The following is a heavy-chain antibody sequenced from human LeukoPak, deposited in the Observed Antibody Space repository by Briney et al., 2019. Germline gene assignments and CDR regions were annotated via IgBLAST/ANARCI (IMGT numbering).Heavy chain of an antibody. CDR2: ISYDGSNK. Sequence: GGSLRLSCAASGFTFSSYAMHWVRQAPGKGLEWVAVISYDGSNKYYADSVKGRFTISRDNSKNTLYLQMNSLRAEDTAVYYCARERSGIQLWLGSAFDIWGQGTMVTVSS. D-gene: IGHD5-18*01. CDR3: ARERSGIQLWLGSAFDI. J-gene: IGHJ3*02. V-gene: IGHV3-30-3*01. CDR1: GFTFSSYA.